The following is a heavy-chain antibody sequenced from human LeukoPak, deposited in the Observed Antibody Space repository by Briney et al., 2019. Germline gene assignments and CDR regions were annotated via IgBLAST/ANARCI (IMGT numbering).Heavy chain of an antibody. CDR3: ARDPPSIAAAGTGFPSGDY. Sequence: LXXSCAASGFTFDDYGMSWVRQAPGKGLEWVSGINWNGGSTVYADSVKGRFTISRDNAKNSLYLQMNSLRAEDTALYYCARDPPSIAAAGTGFPSGDYWGQGTLVTVSS. J-gene: IGHJ4*02. CDR2: INWNGGST. V-gene: IGHV3-20*04. D-gene: IGHD6-13*01. CDR1: GFTFDDYG.